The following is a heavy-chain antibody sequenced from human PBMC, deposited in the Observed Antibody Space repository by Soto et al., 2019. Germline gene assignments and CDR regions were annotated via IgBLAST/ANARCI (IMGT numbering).Heavy chain of an antibody. Sequence: QVQLVQSGAEVRKPGSSVKVSCKASGGTFSRHAISWVRQAPGQGLEWMGGIIPIFGTANHAQKFQGRVTIIADESTRTAYMELSSLRSEDTAIYYCARGWGYDTSDYYYAYWGQGTLVIVSS. J-gene: IGHJ4*02. CDR3: ARGWGYDTSDYYYAY. CDR2: IIPIFGTA. D-gene: IGHD3-22*01. V-gene: IGHV1-69*01. CDR1: GGTFSRHA.